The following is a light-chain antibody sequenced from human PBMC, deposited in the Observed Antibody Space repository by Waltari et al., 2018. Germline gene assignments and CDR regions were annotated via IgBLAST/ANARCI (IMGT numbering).Light chain of an antibody. CDR3: QQYDNLPG. Sequence: DIQMTQSQSSLSASVGDRVTITCQASQEISNYLNWDQQKPGKAPKLLIYDASNVETGVPSMFSGSGSGTDFTFTTSSLKPEDIATYYCQQYDNLPGFGQGTRLEIK. J-gene: IGKJ5*01. CDR1: QEISNY. CDR2: DAS. V-gene: IGKV1-33*01.